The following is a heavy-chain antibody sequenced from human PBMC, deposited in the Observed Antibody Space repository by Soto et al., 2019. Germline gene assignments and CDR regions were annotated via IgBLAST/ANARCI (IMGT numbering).Heavy chain of an antibody. V-gene: IGHV1-18*01. CDR2: SSPYNGNT. D-gene: IGHD5-12*01. CDR3: ARDQTKWLTGAFDI. J-gene: IGHJ3*02. CDR1: GYTFISYG. Sequence: HVQLVQSGAEVKKPGASLKVSCKASGYTFISYGVSWVRQAPGQGLEWLGCSSPYNGNTNYAQKFTGRITMTTDPSTSTDYMVLRSLRTADTADYYCARDQTKWLTGAFDIWGQGTMVVVSS.